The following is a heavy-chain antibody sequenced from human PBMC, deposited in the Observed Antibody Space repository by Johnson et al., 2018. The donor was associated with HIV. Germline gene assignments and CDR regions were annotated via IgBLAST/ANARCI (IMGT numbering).Heavy chain of an antibody. J-gene: IGHJ3*02. Sequence: EVQLVESGGGLVQPGGSLRLSCAASGFTFSSYAMHWVRQAPGKGLEYVSAISSNGGSTYYANSVKGRFTISRDNSKNTLYLQMGSLRAEDMAVYYCARDATYYYDSSGYHDAFDIWGQGTMVTVSS. V-gene: IGHV3-64*01. CDR2: ISSNGGST. D-gene: IGHD3-22*01. CDR3: ARDATYYYDSSGYHDAFDI. CDR1: GFTFSSYA.